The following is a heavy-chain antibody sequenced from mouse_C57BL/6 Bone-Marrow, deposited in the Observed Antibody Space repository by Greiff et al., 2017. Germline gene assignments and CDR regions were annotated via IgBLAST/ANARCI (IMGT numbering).Heavy chain of an antibody. CDR1: GFTFTDYY. V-gene: IGHV7-3*01. Sequence: EVQRVESGGGLVQPGGSLSLSCAASGFTFTDYYMSWVRQPPGKALEWLGFIRNKANGYTTEYSASVKGRFTISRDNSQSILYLQMNALRAEDSATYYCARSKYDYPAWFAYWGQGTLVTVSA. J-gene: IGHJ3*01. CDR2: IRNKANGYTT. CDR3: ARSKYDYPAWFAY. D-gene: IGHD2-4*01.